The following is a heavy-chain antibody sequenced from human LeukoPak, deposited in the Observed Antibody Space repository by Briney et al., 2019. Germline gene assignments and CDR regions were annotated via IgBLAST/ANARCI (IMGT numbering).Heavy chain of an antibody. D-gene: IGHD3-10*01. CDR3: AKDISNYYGSGSYYRVYGMDV. Sequence: GGSLRLSCAASGFTFDDYAMHWVRQAPGKGLEWVSGISWNSGSIGYADSVKGRFTISRDNAKNSLYLQMNSLRAEDTALYYCAKDISNYYGSGSYYRVYGMDVWGQGTTVTVSS. CDR1: GFTFDDYA. V-gene: IGHV3-9*01. J-gene: IGHJ6*02. CDR2: ISWNSGSI.